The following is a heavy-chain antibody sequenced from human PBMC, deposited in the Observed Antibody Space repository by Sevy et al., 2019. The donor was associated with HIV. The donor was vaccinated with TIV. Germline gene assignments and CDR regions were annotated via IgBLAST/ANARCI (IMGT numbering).Heavy chain of an antibody. CDR2: ISPFNGDT. Sequence: ASVKVSCKASGYTFTNYRIYWVRQAPGQGLEWMGWISPFNGDTNYVLKLQGRVTMITDTSTSTAYMELRSLRSDDTAVYYCARAYCSGGSCYSLAYWGQGTLVTVSS. CDR3: ARAYCSGGSCYSLAY. D-gene: IGHD2-15*01. V-gene: IGHV1-18*01. CDR1: GYTFTNYR. J-gene: IGHJ4*02.